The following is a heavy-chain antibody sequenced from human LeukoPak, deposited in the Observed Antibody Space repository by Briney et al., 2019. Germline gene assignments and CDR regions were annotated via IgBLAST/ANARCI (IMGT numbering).Heavy chain of an antibody. V-gene: IGHV4-39*01. CDR3: ARHFHYDFWSGYYRQNRQNRDHYYYMDV. CDR2: IFYSGSA. J-gene: IGHJ6*03. CDR1: GGSMRNENYD. D-gene: IGHD3-3*01. Sequence: SETLSLTCTISGGSMRNENYDWGWIRQPPGKGLEWFGRIFYSGSADYNPSLQSRVTMSIETSNNQLSLKLSSVTAADTAVYYCARHFHYDFWSGYYRQNRQNRDHYYYMDVWGKGTTVTVSS.